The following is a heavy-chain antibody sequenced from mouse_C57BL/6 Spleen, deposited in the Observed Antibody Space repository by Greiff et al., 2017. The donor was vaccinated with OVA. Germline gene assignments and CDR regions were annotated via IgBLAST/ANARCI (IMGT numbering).Heavy chain of an antibody. V-gene: IGHV1-19*01. J-gene: IGHJ1*03. CDR3: ARRGTTVVAKGYFDV. D-gene: IGHD1-1*01. Sequence: EVQLQQSGPVLVKPGASVKMSCKASGYTFTDYYMNWVKQSHGKSLEWIGVINPYNGGTSYNQKFKGKATLTVDTSSSTAYMELNSLTSEDSAVYYCARRGTTVVAKGYFDVWGTGTTVTVSS. CDR2: INPYNGGT. CDR1: GYTFTDYY.